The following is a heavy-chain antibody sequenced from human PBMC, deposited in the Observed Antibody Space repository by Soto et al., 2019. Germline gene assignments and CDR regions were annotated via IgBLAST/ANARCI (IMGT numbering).Heavy chain of an antibody. J-gene: IGHJ6*02. CDR3: ARGVRVGSGWKNYYYGMDV. D-gene: IGHD6-19*01. V-gene: IGHV4-30-4*01. Sequence: QVQLQESGPGLVKPSQTLSLTCTVSGGSISSGDYYWSWIRQPPGKGLEWIGYIYYSGSTYYNPSLKSRVTISVDTSKNQFSLKLSSVTAADTAVYYCARGVRVGSGWKNYYYGMDVWGQGTTVTVSS. CDR2: IYYSGST. CDR1: GGSISSGDYY.